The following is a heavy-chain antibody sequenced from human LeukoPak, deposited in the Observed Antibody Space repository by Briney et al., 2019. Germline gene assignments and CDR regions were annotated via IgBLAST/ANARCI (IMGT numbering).Heavy chain of an antibody. D-gene: IGHD3-16*01. V-gene: IGHV3-33*01. Sequence: GGSLRLSCAASGFSFSTYGMHWVRQAPGKGLEWVGVIWYDGSKKEYADFVKGRFTISRENSKNTLYLQMNSLRAEDTAVYSCTRDRQGPNLYEMHVWGQGTTVTVSS. CDR3: TRDRQGPNLYEMHV. CDR1: GFSFSTYG. J-gene: IGHJ6*02. CDR2: IWYDGSKK.